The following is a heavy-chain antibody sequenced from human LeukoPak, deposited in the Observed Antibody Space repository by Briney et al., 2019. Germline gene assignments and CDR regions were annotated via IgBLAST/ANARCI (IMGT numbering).Heavy chain of an antibody. Sequence: GGSLRLSCAASGFTFSTYGMSWVRQAPGKGLEWVSAISGSGGSTYYADSVKGRFTISRDNSKNTLYLQMNSLRAEDTAAYYCAKGVVGIAAAGIFDYWGQGTLVTVSS. D-gene: IGHD6-13*01. V-gene: IGHV3-23*01. CDR1: GFTFSTYG. CDR3: AKGVVGIAAAGIFDY. J-gene: IGHJ4*02. CDR2: ISGSGGST.